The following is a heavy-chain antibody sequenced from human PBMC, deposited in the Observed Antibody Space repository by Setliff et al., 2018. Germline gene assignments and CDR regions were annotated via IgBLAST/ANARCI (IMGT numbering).Heavy chain of an antibody. CDR2: IFGSGST. V-gene: IGHV4-4*07. CDR1: GGSISSYY. D-gene: IGHD1-1*01. CDR3: ARDRGSNNSPEDFDY. J-gene: IGHJ4*02. Sequence: SETLSLTCVVSGGSISSYYWSWIRQPAGKGLEWIGRIFGSGSTNYNPSLKSRVTMSIDTSKNQFFLKVRSVTAADTAVYYCARDRGSNNSPEDFDYWGLGTLVTVSS.